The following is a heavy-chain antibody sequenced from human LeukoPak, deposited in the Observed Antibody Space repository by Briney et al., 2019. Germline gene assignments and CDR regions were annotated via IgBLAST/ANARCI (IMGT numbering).Heavy chain of an antibody. Sequence: SGTLSLTCTVSGGSITSNNLWSWVRQPPGKGLEWIGEIYHSGSTNYNPSLKSRVTISVDTSKNQFSLKLSSVTAADTAVYYCARGPNYYDSSGYYPRFKYWGQGTLVTVSS. CDR1: GGSITSNNL. CDR2: IYHSGST. CDR3: ARGPNYYDSSGYYPRFKY. J-gene: IGHJ4*02. V-gene: IGHV4-4*02. D-gene: IGHD3-22*01.